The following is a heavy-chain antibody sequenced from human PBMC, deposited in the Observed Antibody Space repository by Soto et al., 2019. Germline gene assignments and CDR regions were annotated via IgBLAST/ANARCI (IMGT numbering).Heavy chain of an antibody. J-gene: IGHJ5*02. D-gene: IGHD3-3*01. Sequence: SETLSLTCAVYGGSVNGYYWNWIRQPPGKGLEWTGEINHTGGTHYNPSLKSRVTMSVDTSKNQFSLRLSSVTAADTAIYYCATRITVFGLLIPPFDPWGQGTQVTVSS. CDR2: INHTGGT. V-gene: IGHV4-34*01. CDR1: GGSVNGYY. CDR3: ATRITVFGLLIPPFDP.